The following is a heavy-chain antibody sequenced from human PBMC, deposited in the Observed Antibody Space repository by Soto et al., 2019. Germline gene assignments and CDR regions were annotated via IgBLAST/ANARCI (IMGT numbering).Heavy chain of an antibody. CDR1: RASISGSNW. J-gene: IGHJ4*02. Sequence: SETLSLTCAVSRASISGSNWWSWVRQPPGKGLEWIGEIYHDGNTNYNPSLKSRVSISVDKSKNHFSLKLTSVTAADTAVYYCATYSGSYRFDYWGQGSLVTVSS. CDR2: IYHDGNT. V-gene: IGHV4-4*02. D-gene: IGHD1-26*01. CDR3: ATYSGSYRFDY.